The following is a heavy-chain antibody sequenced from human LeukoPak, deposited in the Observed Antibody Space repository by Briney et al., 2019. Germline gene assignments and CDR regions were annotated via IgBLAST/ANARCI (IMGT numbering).Heavy chain of an antibody. D-gene: IGHD4-17*01. CDR1: GYTFTRYA. CDR2: INAGNGST. J-gene: IGHJ4*02. Sequence: ASVKVSCKASGYTFTRYAMHWVRQAPGQRLEWMGWINAGNGSTKYSQKSQGRVTITRDTSASTAYMELRSLRYEDTAVYYCARGNDYGDPHLDAFDYWGQGTLVTVSS. CDR3: ARGNDYGDPHLDAFDY. V-gene: IGHV1-3*01.